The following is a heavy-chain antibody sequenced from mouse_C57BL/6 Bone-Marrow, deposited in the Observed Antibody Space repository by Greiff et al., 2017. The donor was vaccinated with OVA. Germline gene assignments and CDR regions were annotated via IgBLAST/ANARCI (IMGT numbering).Heavy chain of an antibody. J-gene: IGHJ3*01. D-gene: IGHD1-1*01. CDR3: ARGPHYYGSSSWFAY. CDR1: GYTFTSYG. V-gene: IGHV1-81*01. Sequence: QVQLKQSGAELARPGASVKLSCKASGYTFTSYGISWVKQRTGQGLEWIGEIYPRSGNTYYNEKFKGKATLTADKSSSTAYMELRSLTSEDSAVYFCARGPHYYGSSSWFAYWGQGTLVTVSA. CDR2: IYPRSGNT.